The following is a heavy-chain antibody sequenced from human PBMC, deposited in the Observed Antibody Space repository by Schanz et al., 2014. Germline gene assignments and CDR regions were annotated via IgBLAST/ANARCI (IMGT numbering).Heavy chain of an antibody. J-gene: IGHJ4*02. CDR3: GRDGGAAADCDY. Sequence: QVQLVQSGAEAKKPGASVKVSCKASGYTFTSYYMHWVRQARGQGLEWMGVINPSGGSTSYAQRLQGRVAMTRDTSASTVDRELSRVRSEDKGVYYCGRDGGAAADCDYWGQGTLVTVSS. CDR1: GYTFTSYY. D-gene: IGHD6-13*01. V-gene: IGHV1-46*03. CDR2: INPSGGST.